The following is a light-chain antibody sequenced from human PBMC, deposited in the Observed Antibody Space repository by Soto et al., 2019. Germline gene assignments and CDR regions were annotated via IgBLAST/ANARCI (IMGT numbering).Light chain of an antibody. CDR3: QQRYNWPPIT. Sequence: EIVLTQSPDTLSLSPGERATLSCRASQSVTNHLAWYQQKPGQTPRLLIYDASNRAAGVPARFSGSGSGADFTLTISSLEPEDSAVYYCQQRYNWPPITFGQGTRLEIK. CDR2: DAS. J-gene: IGKJ5*01. CDR1: QSVTNH. V-gene: IGKV3-11*01.